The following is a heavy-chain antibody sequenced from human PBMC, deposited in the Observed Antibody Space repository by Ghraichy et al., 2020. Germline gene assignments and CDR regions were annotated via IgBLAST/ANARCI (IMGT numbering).Heavy chain of an antibody. J-gene: IGHJ4*02. CDR1: GFSFSSYA. Sequence: GGSLRLSCAASGFSFSSYALDWVRQAPGKGLEWVSVISGSGGNTYYADSVKGQFTISRDNYQNIMYLQMNSLRAEDTAVYYCAKAVYGGDSGGYYFDFWGQGTLVAVSS. CDR3: AKAVYGGDSGGYYFDF. D-gene: IGHD4-23*01. CDR2: ISGSGGNT. V-gene: IGHV3-23*01.